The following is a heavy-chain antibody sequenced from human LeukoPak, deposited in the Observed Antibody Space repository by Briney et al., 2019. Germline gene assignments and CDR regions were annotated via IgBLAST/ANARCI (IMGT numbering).Heavy chain of an antibody. CDR3: AHAKHFRGWLHGEYFDY. J-gene: IGHJ4*02. D-gene: IGHD6-19*01. CDR1: GFSLSTSGVG. V-gene: IGHV2-5*01. Sequence: ESGPTLVKPTQTLTLTCTFSGFSLSTSGVGVGWIRQPPGKALEWLALIYWNDDKRYSPSLKSRLTITKDTSKNQVVLTMTNMDPVDTATYYCAHAKHFRGWLHGEYFDYWGQGTLVTVSS. CDR2: IYWNDDK.